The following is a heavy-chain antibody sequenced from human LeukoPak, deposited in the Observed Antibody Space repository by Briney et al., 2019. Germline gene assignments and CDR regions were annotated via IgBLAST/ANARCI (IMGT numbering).Heavy chain of an antibody. CDR1: GGTFSSYA. J-gene: IGHJ4*02. V-gene: IGHV1-69*05. CDR3: AKSTSFYLDS. Sequence: SVKVSCKASGGTFSSYAISWVRQAPGQGLEWMGGIIPIFGTANYAQKFQGRVTITTDESTSTAYMELSSLRSEDTAVYYCAKSTSFYLDSWGQGTLVTVSS. CDR2: IIPIFGTA.